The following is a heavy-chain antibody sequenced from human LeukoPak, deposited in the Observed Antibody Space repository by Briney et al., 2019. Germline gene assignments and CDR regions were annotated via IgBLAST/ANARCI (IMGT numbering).Heavy chain of an antibody. CDR2: ISFDGSK. CDR3: ARVQQLVLDY. CDR1: GFTFSNYG. D-gene: IGHD6-6*01. V-gene: IGHV3-30*03. Sequence: GGSLRLSCAASGFTFSNYGMHWVRQAPGKGLEWVAVISFDGSKYYADSVKGRFTISTDNSRNTLYLQMNSLRGEDTAVYYCARVQQLVLDYWGQGTLVTVSS. J-gene: IGHJ4*02.